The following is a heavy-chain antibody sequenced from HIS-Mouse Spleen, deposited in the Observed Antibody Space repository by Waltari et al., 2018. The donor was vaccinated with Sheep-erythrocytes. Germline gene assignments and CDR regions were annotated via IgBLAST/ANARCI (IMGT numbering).Heavy chain of an antibody. J-gene: IGHJ3*02. CDR2: IYPGDSDT. CDR3: ARRTYYDFWSGYYTDAFDI. D-gene: IGHD3-3*01. Sequence: EVQLVQSGAEVKKPGESLKISCKGSGYSFTSYWIGWVRQMPGKGLEWMGVIYPGDSDTRYGPAFQGQVTISADKSISTAYLQWSSLKASDTAMYYCARRTYYDFWSGYYTDAFDIWGQGTMVTVSS. V-gene: IGHV5-51*03. CDR1: GYSFTSYW.